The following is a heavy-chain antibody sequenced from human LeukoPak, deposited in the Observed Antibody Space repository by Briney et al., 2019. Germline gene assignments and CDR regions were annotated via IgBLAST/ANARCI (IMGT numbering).Heavy chain of an antibody. CDR3: ARDRGFPYSSSWYKGSNNWFDP. D-gene: IGHD6-13*01. V-gene: IGHV4-4*07. CDR2: IYTSGST. CDR1: GGSISSYY. J-gene: IGHJ5*02. Sequence: PSETLSLTCTVSGGSISSYYWSWIRQPAGKGLEWIGRIYTSGSTNYNPSLKSRVTMPVDTSKNQFSLKLSSVTAADTAVYYCARDRGFPYSSSWYKGSNNWFDPWGQGTLVTVSS.